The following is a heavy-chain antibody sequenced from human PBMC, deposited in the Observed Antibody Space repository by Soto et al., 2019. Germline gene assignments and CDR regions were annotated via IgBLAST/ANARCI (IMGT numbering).Heavy chain of an antibody. D-gene: IGHD1-26*01. V-gene: IGHV4-59*12. CDR1: GGSISSYY. CDR3: SRVYSGSYSDS. Sequence: PSETLSLTCTVSGGSISSYYWSWIRQPPGKGLEWIGYIYYSGSTNYNPSLKSRVTISVDTSKNHFSLNLTSVTASDTVMYYCSRVYSGSYSDSRGQGTLVTVSS. J-gene: IGHJ4*02. CDR2: IYYSGST.